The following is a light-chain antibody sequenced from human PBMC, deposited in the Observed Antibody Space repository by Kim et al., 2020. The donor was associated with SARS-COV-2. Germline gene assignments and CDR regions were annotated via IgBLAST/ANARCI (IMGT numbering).Light chain of an antibody. Sequence: SSELTQDPAVSVALGQTVRITCQGDSLRSYYASWYQQKPGQAPVLVISGKNNRPSGIPDRFSGSSSGNTASLTIHGAQAEDEADYYCNSRDSSGNHLVFG. CDR3: NSRDSSGNHLV. CDR1: SLRSYY. J-gene: IGLJ2*01. CDR2: GKN. V-gene: IGLV3-19*01.